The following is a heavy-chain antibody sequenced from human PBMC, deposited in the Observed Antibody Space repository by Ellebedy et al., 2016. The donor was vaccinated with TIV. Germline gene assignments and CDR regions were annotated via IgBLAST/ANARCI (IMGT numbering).Heavy chain of an antibody. J-gene: IGHJ4*02. CDR2: IRGAAGST. D-gene: IGHD2-21*01. CDR3: AKEGRRKIVMVIET. V-gene: IGHV3-23*01. CDR1: GLTFNNDV. Sequence: GESLKISCATSGLTFNNDVMTWVRQAPGKGLEWVSTIRGAAGSTSYAESVNGRFTISSDTSKKVLYLQMSSLSVEDTAVYYCAKEGRRKIVMVIETWGQGTPVTVSS.